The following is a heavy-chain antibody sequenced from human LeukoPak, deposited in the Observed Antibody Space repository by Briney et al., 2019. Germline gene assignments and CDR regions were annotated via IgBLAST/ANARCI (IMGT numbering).Heavy chain of an antibody. Sequence: PSETLSLTCAVYGGSFSGYYWSWIRQPPGKGLEWIGEINHSGSTNYNPSLKSRVTISVDTSKNQFSLKLSSVTAADTAVYYCARVIGYGDYVDYWGQGTLVTVSS. D-gene: IGHD4-17*01. CDR2: INHSGST. CDR1: GGSFSGYY. V-gene: IGHV4-34*01. CDR3: ARVIGYGDYVDY. J-gene: IGHJ4*02.